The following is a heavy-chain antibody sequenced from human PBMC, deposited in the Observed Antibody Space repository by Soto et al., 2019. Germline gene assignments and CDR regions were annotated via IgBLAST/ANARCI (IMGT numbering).Heavy chain of an antibody. CDR2: ISAYNGNT. V-gene: IGHV1-18*01. Sequence: ASVKVSCKASGYTFTSYGISWVRQAPGQGLEWMGWISAYNGNTNYAQKLRGRVTMTTDTSTSTAYMELRSLRSDDTAVYYCARDRARYFSGGSCLTTALPIDYWGQATLVTVSS. D-gene: IGHD2-15*01. CDR1: GYTFTSYG. J-gene: IGHJ4*02. CDR3: ARDRARYFSGGSCLTTALPIDY.